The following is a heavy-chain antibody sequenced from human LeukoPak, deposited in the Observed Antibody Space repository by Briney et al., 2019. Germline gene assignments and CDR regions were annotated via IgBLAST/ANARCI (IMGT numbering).Heavy chain of an antibody. J-gene: IGHJ4*02. V-gene: IGHV7-4-1*02. D-gene: IGHD2-15*01. Sequence: GASVKVSCKASGYTFTSYAMNWVRQAPGQGLEWMGWINPNTGNPTYAQGFTGRFVFSLDTSVSTAYLQISSLKAEDTAVYYCARDRLSGGSCYNDYWGQGTLVTVSS. CDR2: INPNTGNP. CDR1: GYTFTSYA. CDR3: ARDRLSGGSCYNDY.